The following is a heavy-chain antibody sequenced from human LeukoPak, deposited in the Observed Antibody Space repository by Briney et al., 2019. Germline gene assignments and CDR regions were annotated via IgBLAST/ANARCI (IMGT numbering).Heavy chain of an antibody. CDR3: ARRTGTYYYDSSGYSPWRYYFDY. V-gene: IGHV4-59*12. Sequence: SETLSLTCTVSDDSITMYYWTWIRQPPGKGLEWIEYVDHTGSTKFNPSLNGRVSISRDTSNNFFSLKLSSVTAADTAVFYCARRTGTYYYDSSGYSPWRYYFDYWGQGTLVTVSS. CDR2: VDHTGST. D-gene: IGHD3-22*01. J-gene: IGHJ4*02. CDR1: DDSITMYY.